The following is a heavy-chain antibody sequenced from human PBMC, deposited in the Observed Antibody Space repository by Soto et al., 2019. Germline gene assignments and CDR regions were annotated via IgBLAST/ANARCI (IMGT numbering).Heavy chain of an antibody. Sequence: QVQLVQSGAEEKKPGASVKVSCKASGYTFTSYAMHWVRQAPGQRLEWMGWINAGNGNTKYSQKFQGRVTITRDTSASTAYMELSSLRSEDTAVYYCARGRVGATGGCGYFDYWGQGTLVTVSS. CDR2: INAGNGNT. CDR1: GYTFTSYA. CDR3: ARGRVGATGGCGYFDY. J-gene: IGHJ4*02. D-gene: IGHD1-26*01. V-gene: IGHV1-3*05.